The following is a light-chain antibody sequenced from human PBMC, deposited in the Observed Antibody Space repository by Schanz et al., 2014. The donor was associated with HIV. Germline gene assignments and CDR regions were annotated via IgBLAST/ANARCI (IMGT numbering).Light chain of an antibody. CDR3: HHYGDSRGT. CDR2: AAS. V-gene: IGKV3-20*01. CDR1: QTVSNRY. J-gene: IGKJ4*02. Sequence: VLTQSPATLSVSPGERVTLSCRASQTVSNRYLAWYQQRPGQAPRLLIYAASSRATDIPDRFSGSGSGTDFTLTISRLEPDDFAVYYCHHYGDSRGTFGGGTEVDI.